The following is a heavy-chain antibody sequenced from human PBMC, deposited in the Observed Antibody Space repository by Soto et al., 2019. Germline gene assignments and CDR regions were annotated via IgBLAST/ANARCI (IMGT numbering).Heavy chain of an antibody. CDR2: IYYSGST. J-gene: IGHJ4*02. CDR1: GGSISSYY. Sequence: SETLSLTCTVSGGSISSYYWSWIRQPPGKGLEWIGYIYYSGSTNYNPSLKSRVTISVDTSKNQFSLKLSSVTAADTAVYYCARLSGYFYYFDYWGQGTLVTVSS. V-gene: IGHV4-59*01. D-gene: IGHD5-12*01. CDR3: ARLSGYFYYFDY.